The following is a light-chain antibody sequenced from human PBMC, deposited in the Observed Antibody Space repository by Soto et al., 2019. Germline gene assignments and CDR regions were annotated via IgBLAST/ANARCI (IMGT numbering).Light chain of an antibody. CDR1: QTVGRS. V-gene: IGKV3-11*01. CDR3: QQYNPYSPWT. Sequence: EIVLTQSPATLSLSPGERATLSCRASQTVGRSLGWYQQKPGQAPRLLIYDASNRSSAILPRFSGSGSGTDFSLTIRSLEPEDFATYYCQQYNPYSPWTFGQGTKVEIK. CDR2: DAS. J-gene: IGKJ1*01.